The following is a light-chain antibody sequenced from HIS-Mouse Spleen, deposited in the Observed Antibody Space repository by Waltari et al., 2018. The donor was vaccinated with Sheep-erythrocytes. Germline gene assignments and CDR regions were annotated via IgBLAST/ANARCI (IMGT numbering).Light chain of an antibody. CDR2: QDS. CDR3: QAWDSSTAV. J-gene: IGLJ2*01. Sequence: SYELTQPPSVSVSPGQTARITCSGDKWGDKYACWYQQKPGQSPVLVIYQDSKRPSGIPERFSGSNSGNTATLTISGTQAMDEADYYCQAWDSSTAVFGGGTKLTVL. CDR1: KWGDKY. V-gene: IGLV3-1*01.